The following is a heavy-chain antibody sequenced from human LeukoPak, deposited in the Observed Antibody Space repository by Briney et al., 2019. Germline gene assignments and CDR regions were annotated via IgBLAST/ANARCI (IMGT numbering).Heavy chain of an antibody. CDR1: GYTFTSYW. D-gene: IGHD1-14*01. J-gene: IGHJ4*02. Sequence: EASVKVSCKASGYTFTSYWIQWVRQAPGQGLEWMGLINPDGGSTAHAHRFQGRVIMTRDTSTSTAYMDLSSLRSEDTAVYHCARAPRNSSTMLDYWGQGTLVTVSS. CDR3: ARAPRNSSTMLDY. CDR2: INPDGGST. V-gene: IGHV1-46*01.